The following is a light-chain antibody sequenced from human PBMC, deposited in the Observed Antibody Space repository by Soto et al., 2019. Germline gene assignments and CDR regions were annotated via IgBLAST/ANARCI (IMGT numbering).Light chain of an antibody. CDR2: LNSDGSH. CDR3: QTWGTGIHV. J-gene: IGLJ1*01. CDR1: SGHSSYA. Sequence: QSVLTQSPSASASLGASVKLTCTLSSGHSSYAIAWHQQQPEKGPRYLMKLNSDGSHSKGDRIPDRFSGSSSGAERYLIISSLQSEDEADYYCQTWGTGIHVFGTGTQLTVL. V-gene: IGLV4-69*01.